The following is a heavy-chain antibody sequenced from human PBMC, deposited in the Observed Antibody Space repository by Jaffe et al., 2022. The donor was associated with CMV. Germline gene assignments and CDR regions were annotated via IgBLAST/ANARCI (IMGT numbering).Heavy chain of an antibody. CDR2: IYYSGST. CDR3: ARIPVGGTGGDPLGPTDY. Sequence: QLQLQESGPGLVKPSETLSLTCTVSGGSISSSSYYWGWIRQPPGKGLEWIGSIYYSGSTYYNPSLKSRVTISVDTSKNQFSLKLSSVTAADTAVYYCARIPVGGTGGDPLGPTDYWGQGTLVTVSS. J-gene: IGHJ4*02. D-gene: IGHD2-21*02. CDR1: GGSISSSSYY. V-gene: IGHV4-39*01.